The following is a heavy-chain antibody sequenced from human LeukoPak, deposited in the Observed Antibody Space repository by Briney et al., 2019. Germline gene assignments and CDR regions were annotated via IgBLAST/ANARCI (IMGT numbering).Heavy chain of an antibody. CDR3: ATGHYYDSSGYYPLPGAFNI. V-gene: IGHV3-74*01. Sequence: GGSLRLSCAASGFIFRSYWMHWVRQAPGKGLVWVSRINSDGSSINYADSVKGRFTISRDNAKNTLYLQMNSLRAEDTAVYYCATGHYYDSSGYYPLPGAFNIWGQGTMVTVSS. CDR2: INSDGSSI. D-gene: IGHD3-22*01. CDR1: GFIFRSYW. J-gene: IGHJ3*02.